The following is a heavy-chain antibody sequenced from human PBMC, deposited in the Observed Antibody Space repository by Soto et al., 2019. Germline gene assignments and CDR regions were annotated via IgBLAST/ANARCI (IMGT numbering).Heavy chain of an antibody. CDR1: GGSITRSF. V-gene: IGHV4-59*01. D-gene: IGHD4-17*01. Sequence: PSETLSLTCTVSGGSITRSFWSWIRQSPGKGLEWIIHIYSSGTINYNPSLKSRVTISRDTSKNQFSLKLRSVTAADTALYYCATDYGDYVGAFDIWGQGTMVTVSS. CDR2: IYSSGTI. J-gene: IGHJ3*02. CDR3: ATDYGDYVGAFDI.